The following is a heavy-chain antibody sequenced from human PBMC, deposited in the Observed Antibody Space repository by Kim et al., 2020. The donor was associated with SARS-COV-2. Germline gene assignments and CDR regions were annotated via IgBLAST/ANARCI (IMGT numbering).Heavy chain of an antibody. CDR2: FSDSGSTT. Sequence: GGSLRLSCAASGVKFSTYDVIWVRQAPGKGLEWVSAFSDSGSTTYYAYSVRGHFTISRDNSQNTLYLQMNSLRADDTAVYYCAELDNIGGGYNFDHWGQG. CDR1: GVKFSTYD. D-gene: IGHD3-22*01. J-gene: IGHJ4*02. CDR3: AELDNIGGGYNFDH. V-gene: IGHV3-23*01.